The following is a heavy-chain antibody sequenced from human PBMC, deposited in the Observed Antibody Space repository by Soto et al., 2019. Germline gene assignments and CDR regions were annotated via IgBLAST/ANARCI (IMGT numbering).Heavy chain of an antibody. J-gene: IGHJ4*02. CDR1: GDSVSSNSAT. D-gene: IGHD6-13*01. Sequence: SQTLSLTCAISGDSVSSNSATWHWIRQSPSRGLEWLGRTYYRSQWYNDYAVSLKSRININPDTSKNQFSLQLNSVTPEDTAVYYCARLIGNSWFDYWGQGTLVTVSS. CDR3: ARLIGNSWFDY. CDR2: TYYRSQWYN. V-gene: IGHV6-1*01.